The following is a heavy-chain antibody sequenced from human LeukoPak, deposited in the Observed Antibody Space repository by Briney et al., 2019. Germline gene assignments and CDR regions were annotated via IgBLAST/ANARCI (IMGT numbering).Heavy chain of an antibody. V-gene: IGHV3-74*01. J-gene: IGHJ4*02. CDR3: VRGARGMYYFDY. Sequence: GGSLRLSCAASGFTFSSYWMHWVRQAPGKGLVWVSRINTDGSSTYYADSVEGRFTISRDNAKNTLYLQMNSLRAEDTVVYYCVRGARGMYYFDYWGQGTLVTVSS. D-gene: IGHD3-16*01. CDR1: GFTFSSYW. CDR2: INTDGSST.